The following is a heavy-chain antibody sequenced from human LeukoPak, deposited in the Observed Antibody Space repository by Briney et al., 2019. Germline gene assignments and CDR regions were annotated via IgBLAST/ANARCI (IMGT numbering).Heavy chain of an antibody. J-gene: IGHJ6*03. V-gene: IGHV1-2*02. CDR1: GYTFTGYY. D-gene: IGHD4-17*01. Sequence: ASGRACCKASGYTFTGYYMHWGREAPGQGLGGRGGINPNSVGTNYAQKFQGRVTMTSDTSISTAYMELSRLRSDDTAVYYCARATVRYYMDVWGKGTTVTVSS. CDR3: ARATVRYYMDV. CDR2: INPNSVGT.